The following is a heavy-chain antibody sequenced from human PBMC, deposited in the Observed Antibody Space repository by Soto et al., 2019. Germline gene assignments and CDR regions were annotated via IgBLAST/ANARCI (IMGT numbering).Heavy chain of an antibody. CDR2: MNSDGSII. V-gene: IGHV3-74*01. CDR3: ATDEVDY. Sequence: HPGGSLRLSCAVAGYTFGNHWMHWVRQAPGKGLEWVSRMNSDGSIINYADSVKGRFTVSRDNAKNTLYLQMNSLRVEDTAVYYCATDEVDYWGPGTLVTVYS. CDR1: GYTFGNHW. J-gene: IGHJ4*02.